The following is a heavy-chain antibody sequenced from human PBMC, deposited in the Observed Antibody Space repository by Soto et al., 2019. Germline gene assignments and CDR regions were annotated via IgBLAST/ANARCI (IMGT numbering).Heavy chain of an antibody. CDR2: IYPGDSDT. Sequence: GESLKISCKGSGYSFTSYWIGWVLQMPGKGLEWMGIIYPGDSDTRYSPSFQGQVTISADQSISTAYLQWSSLKASDTAMYYCARHGYSGSYFAPKNWFDPWGQGTLVTVSS. CDR1: GYSFTSYW. J-gene: IGHJ5*02. CDR3: ARHGYSGSYFAPKNWFDP. D-gene: IGHD1-26*01. V-gene: IGHV5-51*01.